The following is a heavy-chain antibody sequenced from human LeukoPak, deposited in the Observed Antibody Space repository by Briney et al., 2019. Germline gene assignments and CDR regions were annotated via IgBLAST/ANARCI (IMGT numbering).Heavy chain of an antibody. CDR1: GGSISSYY. D-gene: IGHD1-26*01. V-gene: IGHV4-4*07. CDR2: IYTSGST. J-gene: IGHJ4*02. CDR3: ARENSGSYREFDY. Sequence: PSESLSLTCTVSGGSISSYYWSWIRQPAGKGLEWIGRIYTSGSTNYNASLKSRVSMSVDTSKNQFSLKLSSVTAADTAVFYCARENSGSYREFDYWGQGTLVTVSS.